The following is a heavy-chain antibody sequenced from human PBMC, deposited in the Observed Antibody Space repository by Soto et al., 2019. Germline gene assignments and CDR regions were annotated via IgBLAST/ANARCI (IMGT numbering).Heavy chain of an antibody. D-gene: IGHD3-3*01. Sequence: PSETLALGCAVSVDCIVSIYHWPRIRQPPGRGLEWIASIFHTLTTYYTPSLRIRVIISLDTSKNQFSLRLSSVTASDSAVYYCARRDNVGYYSNLGQGKLVTXAS. CDR1: VDCIVSIYH. J-gene: IGHJ4*02. CDR2: IFHTLTT. V-gene: IGHV4-38-2*01. CDR3: ARRDNVGYYSN.